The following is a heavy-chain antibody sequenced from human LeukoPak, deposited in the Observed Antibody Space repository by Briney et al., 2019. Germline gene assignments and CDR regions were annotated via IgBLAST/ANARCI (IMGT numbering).Heavy chain of an antibody. CDR2: INPNGGGT. J-gene: IGHJ4*02. Sequence: ASVKVSCKASGYTFTGYYMHWVRQAPGQGLEWMGWINPNGGGTNYAQKFQGRVTMTRDTSISTAYMELSRLRSDDTAVYYCAKDLPVRGVIIDWGQGTLVTVSS. D-gene: IGHD3-10*01. CDR3: AKDLPVRGVIID. CDR1: GYTFTGYY. V-gene: IGHV1-2*02.